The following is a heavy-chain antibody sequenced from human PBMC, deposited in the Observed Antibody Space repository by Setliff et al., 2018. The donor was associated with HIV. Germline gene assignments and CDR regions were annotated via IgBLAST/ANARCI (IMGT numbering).Heavy chain of an antibody. CDR3: AKDMREWPGGANDY. D-gene: IGHD3-3*01. Sequence: PGGSLRLSCLGSGFNFRSYAMSWVRQAPGKGLEWVATMSGSTGDTYYAGSVRGRFTTSRDNSKNVMYLQMNSLRAEDTAIYYCAKDMREWPGGANDYWGQGTLVTVSS. V-gene: IGHV3-23*01. J-gene: IGHJ4*02. CDR2: MSGSTGDT. CDR1: GFNFRSYA.